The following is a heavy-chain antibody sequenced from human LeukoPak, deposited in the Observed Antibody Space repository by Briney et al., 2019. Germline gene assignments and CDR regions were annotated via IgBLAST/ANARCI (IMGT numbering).Heavy chain of an antibody. V-gene: IGHV1-69*04. Sequence: SVKVSCKASGGTFSSYAISWVRQAPGQGLEWMGRISPILGIANYAQKFQGRVTITADKSTSTAYMELSSLRSEDTAVYYCARGDCSGGSCYMGDVDTAMAEDYWGQGTLVTVSS. CDR2: ISPILGIA. D-gene: IGHD2-15*01. CDR3: ARGDCSGGSCYMGDVDTAMAEDY. CDR1: GGTFSSYA. J-gene: IGHJ4*02.